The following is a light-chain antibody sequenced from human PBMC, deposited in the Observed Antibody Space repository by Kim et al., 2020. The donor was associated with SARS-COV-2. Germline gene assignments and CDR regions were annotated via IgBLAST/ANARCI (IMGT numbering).Light chain of an antibody. CDR1: QNINNW. V-gene: IGKV1-5*03. Sequence: DIQMTQPPSTLSASVGDRVTITCRASQNINNWLAWYQQKPGKAPKLLIYTTSTLESGVPSRFSGSGFGTEFTLTISSLQPDDFAIYYCQQYVSYSRTFGQGTKVDIK. CDR3: QQYVSYSRT. CDR2: TTS. J-gene: IGKJ1*01.